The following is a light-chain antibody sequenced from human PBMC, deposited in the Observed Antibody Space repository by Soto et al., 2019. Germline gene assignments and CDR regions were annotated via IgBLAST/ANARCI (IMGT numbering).Light chain of an antibody. CDR2: AAS. CDR3: QQSYSSPPT. CDR1: QSISNH. Sequence: DIHMTQFPSSLSASVGYRFIITCRASQSISNHLNWYQQKPGKAPKLLIFAASSLQSGVPSRFSGSRSGPDFTLTISSLQPEDFATYYCQQSYSSPPTFGQGTKVDIK. J-gene: IGKJ1*01. V-gene: IGKV1-39*01.